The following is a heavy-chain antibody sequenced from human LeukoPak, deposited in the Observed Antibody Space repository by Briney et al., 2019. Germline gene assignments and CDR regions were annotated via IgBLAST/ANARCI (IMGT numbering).Heavy chain of an antibody. D-gene: IGHD6-19*01. J-gene: IGHJ4*01. CDR1: GVTFSTSA. V-gene: IGHV3-23*01. Sequence: GGSLRLSCAVSGVTFSTSALSWVRQAPGKGLEWVSTLSVSGITTYYADPVKGRFPFSRANSKTTLYLQMNSRAAEDTAVYYCAKGSYSSGRSYFDYWGHGTLVTVSS. CDR2: LSVSGITT. CDR3: AKGSYSSGRSYFDY.